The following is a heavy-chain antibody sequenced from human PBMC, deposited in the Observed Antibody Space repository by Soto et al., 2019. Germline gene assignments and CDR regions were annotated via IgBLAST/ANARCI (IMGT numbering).Heavy chain of an antibody. CDR2: IYPGDSDT. J-gene: IGHJ6*02. D-gene: IGHD6-13*01. CDR3: ARDTGQQLVRNYYYGMDV. Sequence: GESLKISCKGSGYTFTNYWIGWVRQMPGKGLEWMGIIYPGDSDTKYNPSFQGQVTISADKSITTTYLQWSSLKAADTAVYYCARDTGQQLVRNYYYGMDVWGQGTTVTSP. V-gene: IGHV5-51*01. CDR1: GYTFTNYW.